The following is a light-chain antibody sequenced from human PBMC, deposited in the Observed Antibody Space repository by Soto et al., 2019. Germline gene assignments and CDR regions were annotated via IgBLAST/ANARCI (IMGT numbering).Light chain of an antibody. CDR1: QGIRSA. Sequence: AIQVTQSPSSLSASVGDRVTITCRTSQGIRSALGWYQQKPGKVPKLLIYAASTLQSGVPSRFSGGGSKTDFTLTINSLQPEDFATYYCQQLTGYPLTCGGGTKGDIK. CDR2: AAS. V-gene: IGKV1-13*02. CDR3: QQLTGYPLT. J-gene: IGKJ4*01.